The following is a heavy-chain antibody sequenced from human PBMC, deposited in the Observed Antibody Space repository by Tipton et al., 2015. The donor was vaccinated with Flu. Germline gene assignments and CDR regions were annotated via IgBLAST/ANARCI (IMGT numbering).Heavy chain of an antibody. CDR2: INHSGST. CDR1: GGSFSGYY. D-gene: IGHD5-18*01. V-gene: IGHV4-34*01. Sequence: TLSLTCAVYGGSFSGYYWSWIRQPPGKGLEWIGEINHSGSTNYNPSLKSRVTISVDTSKNQFSLKLSSVTAADTAVYYCARAPPSYGYDYWGQGTLVTVSP. J-gene: IGHJ4*02. CDR3: ARAPPSYGYDY.